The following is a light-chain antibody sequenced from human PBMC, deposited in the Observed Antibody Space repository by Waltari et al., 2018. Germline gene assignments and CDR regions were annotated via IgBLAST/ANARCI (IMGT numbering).Light chain of an antibody. CDR1: SSDVGGYNY. V-gene: IGLV2-14*01. Sequence: QSALTQPASVSGSPGQSITISCTGTSSDVGGYNYVSGYQQHPGKAPKRMIYEFSNRPSGVSNRFSGSKSGNTASLTISGLQAEDEADYYCSSYTSSSTYVFGTGTKVTVL. CDR3: SSYTSSSTYV. J-gene: IGLJ1*01. CDR2: EFS.